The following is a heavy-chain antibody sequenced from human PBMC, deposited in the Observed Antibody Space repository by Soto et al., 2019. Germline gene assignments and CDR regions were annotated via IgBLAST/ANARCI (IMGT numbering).Heavy chain of an antibody. CDR3: AKYQFSSLYYYYYMDV. J-gene: IGHJ6*03. V-gene: IGHV3-23*01. CDR1: GFTFSNYA. Sequence: GGSLRLSSAASGFTFSNYAISWVRQAPGKGLEWVSAISGSGGSTYYADSVKGRSTISRDNSKNTLYLQMNSLRAEDTAVYYCAKYQFSSLYYYYYMDVWGKGTTVTVSS. CDR2: ISGSGGST. D-gene: IGHD2-2*01.